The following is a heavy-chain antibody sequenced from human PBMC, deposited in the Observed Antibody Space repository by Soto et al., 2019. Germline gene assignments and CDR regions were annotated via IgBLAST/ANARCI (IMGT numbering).Heavy chain of an antibody. CDR1: GFPFSSYA. V-gene: IGHV3-64*01. D-gene: IGHD6-19*01. Sequence: GGSLRLSCAASGFPFSSYAMHWVRPAPGKGLEYVSAISSNGGSTYYANSVKGRFTISRDNSKNTLYLQMGSLRAEDMAVYYCAKGQWLVRAAFDIWGQGTMVTVSS. CDR2: ISSNGGST. J-gene: IGHJ3*02. CDR3: AKGQWLVRAAFDI.